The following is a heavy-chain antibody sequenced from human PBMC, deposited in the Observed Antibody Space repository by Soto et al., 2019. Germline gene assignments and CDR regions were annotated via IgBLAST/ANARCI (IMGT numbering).Heavy chain of an antibody. Sequence: ASVKVSCKASGYTFTSYAMHWVRQAPGQRLEWMGWINAGNGNTKYSQKFQGRVTITRDTSASTAYMELSSLRSEDTAVYYCATILGPLYGSGSGNWFDPWGQGTLVTVSS. J-gene: IGHJ5*02. CDR2: INAGNGNT. CDR3: ATILGPLYGSGSGNWFDP. CDR1: GYTFTSYA. V-gene: IGHV1-3*01. D-gene: IGHD3-10*01.